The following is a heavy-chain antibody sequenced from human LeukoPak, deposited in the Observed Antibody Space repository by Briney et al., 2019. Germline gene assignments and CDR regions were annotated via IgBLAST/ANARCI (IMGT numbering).Heavy chain of an antibody. D-gene: IGHD6-19*01. Sequence: GGSLRLSCAASGFTFDDYAMHWVRQAPGKGLEWVSGISWNSGSIGYADSVKGRFTISRDNAKNSLYLQMNSLRAEDTALYYCAEVRSGWYPNWFDPWGQGTLVTVSS. CDR3: AEVRSGWYPNWFDP. V-gene: IGHV3-9*01. CDR2: ISWNSGSI. CDR1: GFTFDDYA. J-gene: IGHJ5*02.